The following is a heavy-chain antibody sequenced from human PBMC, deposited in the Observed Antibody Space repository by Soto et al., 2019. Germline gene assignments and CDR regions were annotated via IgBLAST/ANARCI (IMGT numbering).Heavy chain of an antibody. V-gene: IGHV3-11*01. D-gene: IGHD5-12*01. Sequence: QVQLVESGGGLVKPGGSLRLSCAASGFTFSDYYMSWIRQAPGKGLEWVSYISSSGSTIYYADSVKAPFTISRDNAKNSLYLQMNSLRAEDTAVYYCARDEYSGYDSLYYFDYWGQGNLVTVSS. CDR2: ISSSGSTI. CDR3: ARDEYSGYDSLYYFDY. CDR1: GFTFSDYY. J-gene: IGHJ4*02.